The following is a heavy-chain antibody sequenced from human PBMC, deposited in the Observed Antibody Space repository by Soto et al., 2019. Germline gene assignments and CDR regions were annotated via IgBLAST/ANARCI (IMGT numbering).Heavy chain of an antibody. D-gene: IGHD3-22*01. CDR3: AREGSYYDTPKNWYFDL. Sequence: GGSLRLSCAASGFTLSSYSMNWVRQAPGKGLEWVSSISSSSSYIYYADSVKGRFTISRDNAKNSLYLQMNSLRAEDTAVYYCAREGSYYDTPKNWYFDLWGRGTLVTVSS. CDR2: ISSSSSYI. J-gene: IGHJ2*01. V-gene: IGHV3-21*01. CDR1: GFTLSSYS.